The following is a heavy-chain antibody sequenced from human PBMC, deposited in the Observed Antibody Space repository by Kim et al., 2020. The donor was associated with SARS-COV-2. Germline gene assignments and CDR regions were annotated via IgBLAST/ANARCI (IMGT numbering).Heavy chain of an antibody. Sequence: RYSPSFQGQLTISADKSISTAYMQWSSLKASDTAMYYCARTAVAVGAFDIWGQGTMVTVSS. D-gene: IGHD6-19*01. V-gene: IGHV5-51*01. CDR3: ARTAVAVGAFDI. J-gene: IGHJ3*02.